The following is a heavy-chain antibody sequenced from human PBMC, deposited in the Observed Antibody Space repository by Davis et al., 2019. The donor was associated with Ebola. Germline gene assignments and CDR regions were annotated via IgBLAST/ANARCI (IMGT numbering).Heavy chain of an antibody. CDR3: TITTVHVDY. D-gene: IGHD4-17*01. Sequence: GKSLKISCAASGFTFSGSAMHWVRQASGKGLEWVGRIRSKANSYATAYAASVKGRFTISRDDSKNTAYLQMNSLKTEDTAVYYCTITTVHVDYWGQGTLVTVSS. J-gene: IGHJ4*02. CDR1: GFTFSGSA. CDR2: IRSKANSYAT. V-gene: IGHV3-73*01.